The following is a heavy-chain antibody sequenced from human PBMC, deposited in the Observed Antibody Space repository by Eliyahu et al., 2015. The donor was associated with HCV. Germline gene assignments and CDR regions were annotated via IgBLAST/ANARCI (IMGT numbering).Heavy chain of an antibody. J-gene: IGHJ3*02. CDR1: GFTFRSYA. D-gene: IGHD3-16*01. CDR3: AGGGGTFDI. CDR2: ISASGGNT. Sequence: EVLLLESGGGLAQPGGSLRLSCAASGFTFRSYAMSWVRQAPGKGLEGVSFISASGGNTYYVDSVKGRFTISRDNSKNSLYLQMNSLRAEDTAVYYCAGGGGTFDIWGQGTMVTVSS. V-gene: IGHV3-23*01.